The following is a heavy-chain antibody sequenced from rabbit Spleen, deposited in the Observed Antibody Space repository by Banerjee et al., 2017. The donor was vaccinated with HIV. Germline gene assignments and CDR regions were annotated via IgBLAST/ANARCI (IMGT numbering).Heavy chain of an antibody. CDR1: GFSFSSNYY. V-gene: IGHV1S45*01. CDR3: AREDDADYGYWPL. D-gene: IGHD6-1*01. CDR2: INAATAKP. Sequence: QEQLEESGGDLVKPGTSLTLTCTASGFSFSSNYYMCWVRQAPGKGLEWIACINAATAKPVSATWAKGRFTISKTSSTTVTLQMTSLTAADTATYFCAREDDADYGYWPLWGQGTPVTIS. J-gene: IGHJ6*01.